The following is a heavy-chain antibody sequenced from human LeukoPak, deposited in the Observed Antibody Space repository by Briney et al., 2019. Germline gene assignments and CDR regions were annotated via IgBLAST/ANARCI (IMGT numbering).Heavy chain of an antibody. CDR1: GFTVSSNY. D-gene: IGHD3-16*01. Sequence: PGGPRRLSWAVAGFTVSSNYMSWVRQAPGKGLEWGAIIYSSGHIYYTDSVKGRFTISRDNSKNTLYLQMNSLRAEDTAVYYCVRDRPHGDQKTGELDYWGQGTLVTVSS. J-gene: IGHJ4*02. CDR3: VRDRPHGDQKTGELDY. V-gene: IGHV3-53*01. CDR2: IYSSGHI.